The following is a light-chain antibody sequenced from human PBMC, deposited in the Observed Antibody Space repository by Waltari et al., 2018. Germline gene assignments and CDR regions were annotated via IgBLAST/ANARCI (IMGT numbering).Light chain of an antibody. CDR2: GKN. J-gene: IGLJ3*02. V-gene: IGLV3-19*01. CDR3: YSRDSSANHRM. Sequence: SSELTQDPAVSVALGQTVRITCQGDSPRTYHATWFQQKPGQAPVLVVYGKNNRPSGIPDRFSGSNSGNTASLTITGAQAEDEADYYCYSRDSSANHRMFGGGTKLTVL. CDR1: SPRTYH.